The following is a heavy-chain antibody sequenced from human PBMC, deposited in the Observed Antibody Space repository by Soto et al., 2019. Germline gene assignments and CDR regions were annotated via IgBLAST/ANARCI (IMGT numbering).Heavy chain of an antibody. Sequence: QVQLVQSGGEVKKPGASVKVSCKASGYIFNSFGIRWVREAPGQGLEWMGWISAYTGNTKYAQNFQGRVTMTTDTSTSTAYMELRSLRSDDTAVYYCARRWTTGEIDYWGQGTLVTVSS. J-gene: IGHJ4*02. CDR1: GYIFNSFG. D-gene: IGHD4-17*01. V-gene: IGHV1-18*01. CDR3: ARRWTTGEIDY. CDR2: ISAYTGNT.